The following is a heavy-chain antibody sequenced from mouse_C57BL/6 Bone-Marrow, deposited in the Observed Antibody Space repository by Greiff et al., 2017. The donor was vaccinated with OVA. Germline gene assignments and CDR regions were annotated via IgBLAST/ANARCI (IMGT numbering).Heavy chain of an antibody. Sequence: VQLQQSGAELVKPGASVKLSCKASGYTFTSYWMHWVKQRPGQGLEWIGMIHPNSGSTNYNEKFKSKATLTVDKSSSTAYMQLSSLTSEDSAVYYCARSSDWDKVAYWGQGTLVTVSA. CDR3: ARSSDWDKVAY. V-gene: IGHV1-64*01. D-gene: IGHD4-1*01. CDR1: GYTFTSYW. J-gene: IGHJ3*01. CDR2: IHPNSGST.